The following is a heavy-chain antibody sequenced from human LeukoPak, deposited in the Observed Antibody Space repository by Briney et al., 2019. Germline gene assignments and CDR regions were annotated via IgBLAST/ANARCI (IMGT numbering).Heavy chain of an antibody. CDR2: IKSRTGGGTT. CDR3: ATAYSPSDY. Sequence: GGSLRLSCSASGFTFSNAWMSWVRQAPGKGLEWVGHIKSRTGGGTTDYAAPVKGRFTISRDDSKNTVYLQMNSLKTEDTAVYSCATAYSPSDYWGQGTLVTVSS. CDR1: GFTFSNAW. D-gene: IGHD2-15*01. J-gene: IGHJ4*02. V-gene: IGHV3-15*01.